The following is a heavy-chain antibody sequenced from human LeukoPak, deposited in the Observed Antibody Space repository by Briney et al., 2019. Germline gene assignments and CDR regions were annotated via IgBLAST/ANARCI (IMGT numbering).Heavy chain of an antibody. J-gene: IGHJ4*02. CDR1: GLTVTSKY. D-gene: IGHD4-17*01. Sequence: PGGSLRLSCAASGLTVTSKYMAWVRQAPGEGLEWVSFINSGGTTNYADSVKGRFTISRDYSKNTLYLQMNSLRAEDTAVYYCAYSDHFDNWGQGTLVTVSS. CDR2: INSGGTT. CDR3: AYSDHFDN. V-gene: IGHV3-66*01.